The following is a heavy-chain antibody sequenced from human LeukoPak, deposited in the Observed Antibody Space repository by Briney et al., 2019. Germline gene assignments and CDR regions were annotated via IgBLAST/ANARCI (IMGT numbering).Heavy chain of an antibody. D-gene: IGHD3-22*01. J-gene: IGHJ4*02. Sequence: GASVKVSCKASGYTFTGYYMHWVRQTPGQGLEWMGWINPNSGGTNYAQKFQGRVTMTRDTSISTAHMELSRLRSDDTAVYYCARDGGYYYDSSGYDFGYWGQGTLVTVSS. CDR3: ARDGGYYYDSSGYDFGY. CDR2: INPNSGGT. CDR1: GYTFTGYY. V-gene: IGHV1-2*02.